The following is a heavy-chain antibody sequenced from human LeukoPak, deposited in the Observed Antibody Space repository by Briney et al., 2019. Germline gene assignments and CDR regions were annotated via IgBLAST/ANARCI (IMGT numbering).Heavy chain of an antibody. CDR3: ARGFRAFDF. CDR1: GFTFSSHT. J-gene: IGHJ3*01. CDR2: ISSTSTSI. Sequence: NPGGSLRLSCAASGFTFSSHTMNWVRQAPGKGLEWVSSISSTSTSIYHADSVKGRFTIPGDNTKNSLYLQMNSLRAEDTAVYYCARGFRAFDFWAQGTVVTVSS. V-gene: IGHV3-21*01.